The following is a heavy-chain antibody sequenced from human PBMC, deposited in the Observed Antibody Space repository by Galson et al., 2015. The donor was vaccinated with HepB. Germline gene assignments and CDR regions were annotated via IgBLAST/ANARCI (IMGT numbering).Heavy chain of an antibody. V-gene: IGHV1-69*13. J-gene: IGHJ4*02. CDR1: GGTFSSYA. CDR2: IIPIFGIA. Sequence: QSGAEVKKPGASVKVSCKASGGTFSSYAISWVRQAPGQGLEWMGGIIPIFGIANYAQKFQGRVTITADASTSTVYMELRSLRSEDTAVYYCARGSESHTSMVRPFDYWGQGTLVTVSP. D-gene: IGHD5-18*01. CDR3: ARGSESHTSMVRPFDY.